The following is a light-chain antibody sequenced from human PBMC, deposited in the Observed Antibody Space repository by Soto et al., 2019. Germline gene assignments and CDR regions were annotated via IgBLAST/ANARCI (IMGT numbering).Light chain of an antibody. Sequence: DIQMTXXXXTRSASVGDRVTITCRASHSISSWLAWYQQKPGKAPKLLIYDVSSLESGVPSRFSGSGSGTEFTLTISSLQPDDFATYYCQQYNSYSGTFGQGTKVDIK. CDR1: HSISSW. CDR3: QQYNSYSGT. CDR2: DVS. J-gene: IGKJ1*01. V-gene: IGKV1-5*01.